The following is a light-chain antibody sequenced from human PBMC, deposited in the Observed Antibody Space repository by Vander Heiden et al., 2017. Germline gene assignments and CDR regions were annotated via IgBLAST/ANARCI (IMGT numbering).Light chain of an antibody. CDR1: QSVLYSSNNKNY. Sequence: DIVMTQSPDSLAVSLGERATLTCKSSQSVLYSSNNKNYLVWYQQKPGQPPKLLIYWASTRESGVPDRFSGSASGTDFTLTISSLQAEDVAVYYCQQYYTTPYTFGQGTKLEIK. CDR2: WAS. CDR3: QQYYTTPYT. V-gene: IGKV4-1*01. J-gene: IGKJ2*01.